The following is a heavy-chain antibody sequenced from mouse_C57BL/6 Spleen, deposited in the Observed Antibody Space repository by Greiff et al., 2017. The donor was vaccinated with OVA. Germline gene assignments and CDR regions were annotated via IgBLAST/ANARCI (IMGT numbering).Heavy chain of an antibody. J-gene: IGHJ4*01. CDR1: GYAFSSSW. CDR2: IYPGDGDT. D-gene: IGHD1-1*01. Sequence: QVQLKESGPELVKPGASVKISCKASGYAFSSSWMNWVKQRPGKGLEWIGRIYPGDGDTNYNGKFKGKATLTVDKSSSTAYMELRSLTSEDTAVYYCARTTYYGSSPYAMDYWGQGTSVTVSS. V-gene: IGHV1-82*01. CDR3: ARTTYYGSSPYAMDY.